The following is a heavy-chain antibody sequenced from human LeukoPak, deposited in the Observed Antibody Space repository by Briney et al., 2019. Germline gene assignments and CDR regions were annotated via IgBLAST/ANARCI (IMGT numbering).Heavy chain of an antibody. CDR1: GGTFNNSA. CDR2: IMPLFGTA. Sequence: SVKVSCKXSGGTFNNSAISWVRQAPGQGLEWLGGIMPLFGTAGYAQKFQGRVTITKDESTRTVYLELTSLTSDDTAVYYCARDVHGDYGSGWFDPWGQGTLVSVSS. CDR3: ARDVHGDYGSGWFDP. D-gene: IGHD4-17*01. J-gene: IGHJ5*02. V-gene: IGHV1-69*05.